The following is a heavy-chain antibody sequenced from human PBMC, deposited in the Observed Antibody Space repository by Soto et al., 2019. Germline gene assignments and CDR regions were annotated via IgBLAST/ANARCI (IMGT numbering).Heavy chain of an antibody. D-gene: IGHD3-10*01. CDR1: GDTFSFYT. J-gene: IGHJ4*02. CDR3: AASYGSGYRAFDY. CDR2: INPIVSMS. V-gene: IGHV1-69*02. Sequence: QVQLVQSGTEVKKPGSSVKVSCKASGDTFSFYTINWVRQAPGLGLEWVGRINPIVSMSNYAQKFQGRVSMTAYKPTITAYMELRSLRSDDTAMYFCAASYGSGYRAFDYWGQGALVIVSS.